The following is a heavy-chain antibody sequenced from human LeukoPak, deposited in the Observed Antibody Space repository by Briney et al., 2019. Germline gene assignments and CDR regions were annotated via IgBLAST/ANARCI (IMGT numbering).Heavy chain of an antibody. Sequence: SETLSLTCSVSGDSISSSSYFWGWIRQPPGKGLEWIASVHYSGSTYYNPSLKSRVTISVDTSKNQFSLKLSSVTAADTAVYYCAGLYSSDYWGQGTLVTVSS. CDR2: VHYSGST. CDR3: AGLYSSDY. V-gene: IGHV4-39*07. D-gene: IGHD5-18*01. J-gene: IGHJ4*02. CDR1: GDSISSSSYF.